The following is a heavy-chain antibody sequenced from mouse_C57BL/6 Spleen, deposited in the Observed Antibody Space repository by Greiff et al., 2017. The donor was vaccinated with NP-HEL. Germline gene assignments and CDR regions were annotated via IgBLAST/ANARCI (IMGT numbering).Heavy chain of an antibody. V-gene: IGHV5-6*02. Sequence: DVMLVESGGDLVKPGGSLKLSCAASGFTFSSYGMSWVRQTPDKRLEWVATISSGGSYTYYPDSMKGRFTISRDNAKNTLYLQMSSLKSEDTAMYYCARQRGWDYYAMDYWGQGTSVTVSS. J-gene: IGHJ4*01. D-gene: IGHD4-1*01. CDR1: GFTFSSYG. CDR2: ISSGGSYT. CDR3: ARQRGWDYYAMDY.